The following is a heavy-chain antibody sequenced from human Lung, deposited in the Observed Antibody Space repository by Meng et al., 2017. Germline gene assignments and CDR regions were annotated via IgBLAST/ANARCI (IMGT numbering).Heavy chain of an antibody. CDR1: GGSLSDYY. V-gene: IGHV4-34*01. Sequence: QVTLQAGGEGLLKASEALLPSCVFSGGSLSDYYWSWIRPPPGKGLEWIGEINHSGSTNYNPSLESRATISVDTSQNNLSLKLSSVTAADSAVYYCARGPTTMAHDFDYWGQGTLVTVSS. D-gene: IGHD4-11*01. CDR3: ARGPTTMAHDFDY. J-gene: IGHJ4*02. CDR2: INHSGST.